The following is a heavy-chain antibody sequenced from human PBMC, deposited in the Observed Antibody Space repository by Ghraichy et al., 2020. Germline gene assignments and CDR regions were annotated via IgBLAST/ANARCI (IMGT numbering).Heavy chain of an antibody. CDR2: ISSSSSST. D-gene: IGHD6-25*01. CDR1: GFTFSDYY. Sequence: GGSLRLSCAASGFTFSDYYMSWIRQAPGKGLEWVSYISSSSSSTNYADSVKGRFTISRDNTKNSLYLQMNSLRAEDTAVYYCARAVQAAYYFDYWGQGTLVTGSS. J-gene: IGHJ4*02. CDR3: ARAVQAAYYFDY. V-gene: IGHV3-11*06.